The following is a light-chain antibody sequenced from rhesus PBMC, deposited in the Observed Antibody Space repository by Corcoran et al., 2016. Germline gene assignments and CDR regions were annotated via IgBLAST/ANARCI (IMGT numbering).Light chain of an antibody. CDR1: QGIHDN. V-gene: IGKV1S17*01. CDR3: QQGYDTPFT. Sequence: DIQMTQSPSSLSASVGDRVTITCQASQGIHDNLAWYQQKPGKVPKLMIYSASTLQSGVPSRFSGSGSGTGSTLSITRLQPEDFATYFCQQGYDTPFTFGGGTKVELK. J-gene: IGKJ4*01. CDR2: SAS.